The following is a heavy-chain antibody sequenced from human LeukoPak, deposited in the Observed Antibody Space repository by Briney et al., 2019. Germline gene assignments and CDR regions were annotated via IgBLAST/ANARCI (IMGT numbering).Heavy chain of an antibody. V-gene: IGHV4-39*01. J-gene: IGHJ4*02. Sequence: SETLSLTCTVSGGSISSSSYYWGWIRQPPGKGLEWIGSIYYSGSTYYNPSLKSRVTISVDTSKNQFSLKLSSVTAADTAVYYCASSWDILTGVHIYFDYWGQGTLVTVSS. D-gene: IGHD3-9*01. CDR3: ASSWDILTGVHIYFDY. CDR1: GGSISSSSYY. CDR2: IYYSGST.